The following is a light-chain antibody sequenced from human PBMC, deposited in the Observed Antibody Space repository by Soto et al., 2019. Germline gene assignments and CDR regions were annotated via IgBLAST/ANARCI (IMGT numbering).Light chain of an antibody. V-gene: IGKV3-20*01. CDR2: GAS. CDR3: QQYGSSPLT. Sequence: EIVLTQSPGTLSLSPGERATLSCRASQSVRTTYLAWYQQKPGQAPRLLIYGASSRATGIPDRFSGSGSGTDFTLTISRLEPEDFAVYYCQQYGSSPLTFGRGTQVEIK. CDR1: QSVRTTY. J-gene: IGKJ1*01.